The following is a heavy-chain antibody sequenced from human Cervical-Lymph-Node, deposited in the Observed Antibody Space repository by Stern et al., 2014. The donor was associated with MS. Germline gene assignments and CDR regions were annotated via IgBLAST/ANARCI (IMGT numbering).Heavy chain of an antibody. D-gene: IGHD6-6*01. Sequence: DQLVESGAEVKKPGSSVKVSCKASGGTFSSYAISWVRQAPGQGLEWMGGIIPIFGTANYAQKFQGRVTITADESTSTAYMELSSLRSEDXXVYYCARASSSTANYYYYGMDVWGQGTTVTVSS. CDR3: ARASSSTANYYYYGMDV. J-gene: IGHJ6*02. V-gene: IGHV1-69*01. CDR2: IIPIFGTA. CDR1: GGTFSSYA.